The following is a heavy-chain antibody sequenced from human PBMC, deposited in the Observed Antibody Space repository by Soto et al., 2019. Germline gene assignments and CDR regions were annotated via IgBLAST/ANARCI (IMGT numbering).Heavy chain of an antibody. D-gene: IGHD2-15*01. CDR1: GYTLTSYD. CDR2: MNPNSGNT. J-gene: IGHJ5*02. Sequence: GASVKVSCKASGYTLTSYDINWVRQATGQGLEWMGWMNPNSGNTGYAQKFQGRVTMTRNTSISTAYMELSSLRSEDTAVYYCARGSDCSGGSCPDNWFDPWGQGTLVTVSS. V-gene: IGHV1-8*01. CDR3: ARGSDCSGGSCPDNWFDP.